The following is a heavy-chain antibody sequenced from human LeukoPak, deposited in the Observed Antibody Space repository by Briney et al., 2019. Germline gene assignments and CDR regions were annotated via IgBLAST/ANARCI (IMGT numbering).Heavy chain of an antibody. CDR2: ISGSGGST. J-gene: IGHJ4*02. V-gene: IGHV3-23*01. CDR1: GFTFSSYW. D-gene: IGHD3-3*01. CDR3: AKGTGDFWSGGYFDY. Sequence: GGSLRLSCAASGFTFSSYWMNWVRQAPGKGLEWVSAISGSGGSTYYADSVKGRFTISRDNSKNTLYLQMNSLRAGDTAVYHCAKGTGDFWSGGYFDYWGQGTLVTVSS.